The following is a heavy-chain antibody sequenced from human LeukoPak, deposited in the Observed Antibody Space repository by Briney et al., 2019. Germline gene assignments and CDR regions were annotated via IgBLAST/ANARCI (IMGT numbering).Heavy chain of an antibody. CDR3: TTRDIVVVVAAKDY. D-gene: IGHD2-15*01. CDR2: IKSKTDGGTT. V-gene: IGHV3-15*01. Sequence: GGSLRLSCAASGFTFSNAWISWVRQAPGKGLEWVGRIKSKTDGGTTDYAAPVKGRFTISRDDSKNTLYLQMNSLKTEDTAVYYCTTRDIVVVVAAKDYWGQGTLVTVSS. CDR1: GFTFSNAW. J-gene: IGHJ4*02.